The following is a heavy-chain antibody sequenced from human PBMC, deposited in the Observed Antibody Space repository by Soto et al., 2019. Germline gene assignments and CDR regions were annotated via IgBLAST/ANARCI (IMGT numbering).Heavy chain of an antibody. J-gene: IGHJ4*02. CDR2: IYYSGST. CDR1: GGSFSSGGYY. V-gene: IGHV4-31*03. Sequence: QLQLQESGPGLVKPSQTLALACTVSGGSFSSGGYYWSWIRQLPGKGLEWIGYIYYSGSTYYNPSLKSRFTISLDTSKNQFSLKLSSVTAADTAVYYCARATSFSGHHGYWGQGTLVTLSS. D-gene: IGHD2-8*02. CDR3: ARATSFSGHHGY.